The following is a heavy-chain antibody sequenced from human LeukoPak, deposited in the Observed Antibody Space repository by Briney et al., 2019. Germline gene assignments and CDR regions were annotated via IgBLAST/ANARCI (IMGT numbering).Heavy chain of an antibody. CDR1: GGSISTYY. V-gene: IGHV4-59*01. CDR2: IYYSEDT. CDR3: ARAERGYSYGFFDY. Sequence: SETLSLTCTVSGGSISTYYWSWIRQPPGKGLEWIGYIYYSEDTNYNPSLKSRVTISVDTSKNQFSLKVSSVTAADTAVYYCARAERGYSYGFFDYWGQGTLVTVSS. J-gene: IGHJ4*02. D-gene: IGHD5-18*01.